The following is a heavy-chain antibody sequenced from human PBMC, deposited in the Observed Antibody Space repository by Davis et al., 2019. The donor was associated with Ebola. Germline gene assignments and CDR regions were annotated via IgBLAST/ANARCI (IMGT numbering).Heavy chain of an antibody. J-gene: IGHJ4*02. Sequence: SETLSPTCAVYGGSFSGYYWSWIRQPPGKGLEWIGEINHSGSTNYNPSLKSRVTISVDTSKNQFSLKLSSVTAADTAVYYCARSRDGYYRALDYWGQGTLVTVSS. CDR1: GGSFSGYY. D-gene: IGHD5-24*01. V-gene: IGHV4-34*01. CDR2: INHSGST. CDR3: ARSRDGYYRALDY.